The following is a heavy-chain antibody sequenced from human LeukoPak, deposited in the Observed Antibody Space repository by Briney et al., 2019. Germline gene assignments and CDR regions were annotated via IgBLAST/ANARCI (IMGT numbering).Heavy chain of an antibody. Sequence: PGGSLRLSCAPSGFTFTSYAMNWLRQAPGKGPEWISSISDDGRYIYYADSVKGRFTISRDDANNSVSLQMNSLRAEDTAVYYCARDSEHYDSGAYYDALDIWGQGTMVTVSS. CDR1: GFTFTSYA. CDR3: ARDSEHYDSGAYYDALDI. CDR2: ISDDGRYI. D-gene: IGHD3-22*01. J-gene: IGHJ3*02. V-gene: IGHV3-21*01.